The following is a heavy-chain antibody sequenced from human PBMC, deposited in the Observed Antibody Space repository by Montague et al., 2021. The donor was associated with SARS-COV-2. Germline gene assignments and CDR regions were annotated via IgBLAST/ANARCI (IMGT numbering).Heavy chain of an antibody. V-gene: IGHV4-34*01. Sequence: SETLSLTCAVHGTSFSGYYWNWIRQPPGKGLEWIGETNHGGSTKYSPSLKSRLTISADTSKNQFSLKLTSVAAADTAVYYCARLRDGVVPSPILGVGPYYSYYSMDVWGRGTTVTVSS. J-gene: IGHJ6*03. CDR2: TNHGGST. D-gene: IGHD3-10*01. CDR3: ARLRDGVVPSPILGVGPYYSYYSMDV. CDR1: GTSFSGYY.